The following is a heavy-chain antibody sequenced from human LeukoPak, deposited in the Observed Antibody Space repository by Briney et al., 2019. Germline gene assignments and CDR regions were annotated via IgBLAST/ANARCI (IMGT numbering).Heavy chain of an antibody. D-gene: IGHD1-14*01. V-gene: IGHV3-53*01. Sequence: GGSLRLSCAASGFTVSSNYKSWVRQAPGKGLEWVSVIYSGGSTYYADSVKGRFTISRDNSKNTLYLQMNSLRAEDTAVYYCARDSGRGYFDYWGQGTLVTVSS. CDR2: IYSGGST. J-gene: IGHJ4*02. CDR1: GFTVSSNY. CDR3: ARDSGRGYFDY.